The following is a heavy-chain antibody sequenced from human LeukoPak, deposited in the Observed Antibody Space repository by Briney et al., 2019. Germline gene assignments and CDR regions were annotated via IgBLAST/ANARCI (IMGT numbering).Heavy chain of an antibody. V-gene: IGHV3-53*01. Sequence: GGSLRLSCAASGFTFSSNYMSWVRQAPGKGLEWVSVIYSGGSTYYADSVKGRFTISRDNSKNTLYLQMNSLRAEDTAVYYCARDGAAAGYFDYWGQGTLVTVSS. D-gene: IGHD6-13*01. CDR1: GFTFSSNY. CDR3: ARDGAAAGYFDY. CDR2: IYSGGST. J-gene: IGHJ4*02.